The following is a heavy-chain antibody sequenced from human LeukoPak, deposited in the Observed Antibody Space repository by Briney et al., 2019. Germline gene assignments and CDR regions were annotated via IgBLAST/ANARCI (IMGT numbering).Heavy chain of an antibody. J-gene: IGHJ4*02. D-gene: IGHD2-15*01. CDR2: INTDGSST. CDR1: GFTFSSYW. CDR3: ARGRYCSGCSCCFDD. Sequence: PGGSLRLSCAVSGFTFSSYWMHWFRQPPGKGLVWVSRINTDGSSTTYADSVRGLFTISRDNAKNTLYLQMNSLRADDTAVYYCARGRYCSGCSCCFDDWGQGTLVTVSS. V-gene: IGHV3-74*01.